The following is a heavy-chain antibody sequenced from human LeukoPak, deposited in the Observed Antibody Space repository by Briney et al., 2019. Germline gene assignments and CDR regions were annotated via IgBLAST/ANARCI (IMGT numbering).Heavy chain of an antibody. V-gene: IGHV3-30*10. CDR1: GFTFSRYT. CDR3: AGDGEVATMGY. CDR2: FSSDGNTE. Sequence: GRSLRLSCAASGFTFSRYTMHWVRQAPGKGLEWVAVFSSDGNTEYNTDSVKGRFTISRDNSKNTLYLQMDSLRAEDTAVYFCAGDGEVATMGYWGQGTLVTVSS. J-gene: IGHJ4*02. D-gene: IGHD5-12*01.